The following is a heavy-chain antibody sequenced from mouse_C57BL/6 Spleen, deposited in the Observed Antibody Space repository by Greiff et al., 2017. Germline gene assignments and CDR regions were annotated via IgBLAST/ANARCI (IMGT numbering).Heavy chain of an antibody. CDR1: GYAFSSYW. CDR2: IYPGDGDT. D-gene: IGHD2-4*01. J-gene: IGHJ3*01. Sequence: VQLQQSGAELVKPGASVKISCKASGYAFSSYWMNWVKQRPGKGLEWIGQIYPGDGDTNYNGKFKGKATLTADKSSSTADMQRSSLTSEDSAVYCCARWYYDNDGDFGFAYWGQGTLVTVAA. V-gene: IGHV1-80*01. CDR3: ARWYYDNDGDFGFAY.